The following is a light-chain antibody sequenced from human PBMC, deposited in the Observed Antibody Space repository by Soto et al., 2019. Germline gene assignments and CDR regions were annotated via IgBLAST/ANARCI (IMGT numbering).Light chain of an antibody. V-gene: IGKV1-39*01. CDR3: QQSYSTPSIT. Sequence: DIQMTQSPSSLSASVGDRVIITCRASQSISSYLSWYQPKPGKAPTLLIYAASSLQSGVPSRFSGSGSGTDFTLTIISLRPEDFATYYCQQSYSTPSITFGQGTRLEIK. CDR2: AAS. CDR1: QSISSY. J-gene: IGKJ5*01.